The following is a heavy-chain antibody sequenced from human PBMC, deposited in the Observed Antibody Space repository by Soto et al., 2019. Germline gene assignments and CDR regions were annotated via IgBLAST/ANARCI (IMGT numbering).Heavy chain of an antibody. CDR2: ISYDGSKK. CDR3: ARVYRSTQNDAFDI. V-gene: IGHV3-30-3*01. Sequence: GGSLRLSCAASGFTFSNYAMHWVRQAPGKGLEWVAAISYDGSKKYYADSVKGRFTISRDNSKNTLYPQMNSLRAEATSVYCCARVYRSTQNDAFDIGGQGKMVPVSS. D-gene: IGHD6-13*01. CDR1: GFTFSNYA. J-gene: IGHJ3*02.